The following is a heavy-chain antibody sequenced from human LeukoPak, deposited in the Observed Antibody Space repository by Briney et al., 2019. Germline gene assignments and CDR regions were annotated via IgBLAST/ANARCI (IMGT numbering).Heavy chain of an antibody. CDR3: ARGGGSYYDILTGYPNWFDP. V-gene: IGHV4-38-2*02. CDR1: GYSISSGYY. Sequence: PSETLSLTCTVSGYSISSGYYWGWIRQPPGKGLEWIGSIYHSGSTYYNPSLKSRVTISVDTSKNQFSLKLSSVTAADTAVYYCARGGGSYYDILTGYPNWFDPWGQGTLVTVSS. CDR2: IYHSGST. J-gene: IGHJ5*02. D-gene: IGHD3-9*01.